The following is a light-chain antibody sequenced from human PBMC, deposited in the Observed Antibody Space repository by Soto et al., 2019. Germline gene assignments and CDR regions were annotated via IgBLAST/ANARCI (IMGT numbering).Light chain of an antibody. V-gene: IGKV3-11*01. Sequence: IVLPQSPDTLSLSPGERATLSCRASQSVSSYLAWYQHKPGQAPRLLIYDTSNRATGIPARFSGSGSGTDFTLTICSLEPEDFAVYYCQQYNNWPRLTFGQGTRLEIK. CDR1: QSVSSY. CDR2: DTS. J-gene: IGKJ5*01. CDR3: QQYNNWPRLT.